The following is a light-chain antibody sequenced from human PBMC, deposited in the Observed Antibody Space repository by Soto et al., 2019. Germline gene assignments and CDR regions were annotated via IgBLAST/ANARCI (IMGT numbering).Light chain of an antibody. CDR1: QGISSY. V-gene: IGKV1-9*01. J-gene: IGKJ4*01. CDR3: QQLNSYPLT. CDR2: EAS. Sequence: DIQLTQSPSFLSASVGDRVAITCRVSQGISSYLAWYQQKPGKAPNLLIYEASILQSGVPSRFSGSGSGTEFTLTSSSLQPEDCATYYCQQLNSYPLTFGGGTKVEIK.